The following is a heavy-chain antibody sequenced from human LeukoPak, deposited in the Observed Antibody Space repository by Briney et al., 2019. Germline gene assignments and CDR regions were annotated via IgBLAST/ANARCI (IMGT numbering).Heavy chain of an antibody. CDR1: GYTFTGYY. CDR3: ARDTASLLTRDYYGMDV. CDR2: INPNSGGT. Sequence: GASVKVSCKASGYTFTGYYMHWVRQAPGQGLEWMGWINPNSGGTNYAQKFQGRVTMTRDTSISTAYMELSRLRSDDTAVYYCARDTASLLTRDYYGMDVWGQGTTVTVPS. D-gene: IGHD5-18*01. J-gene: IGHJ6*02. V-gene: IGHV1-2*02.